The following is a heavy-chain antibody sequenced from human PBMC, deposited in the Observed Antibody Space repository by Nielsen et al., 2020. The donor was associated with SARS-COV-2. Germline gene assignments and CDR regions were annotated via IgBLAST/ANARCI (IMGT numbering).Heavy chain of an antibody. CDR2: IDPSDSYT. D-gene: IGHD2-2*01. J-gene: IGHJ6*03. CDR3: ARQGYCSSTSCYANYYYYMDV. Sequence: GGSLRLSCKGSGYSFTSYWISWVRQMPGKGLEWMGRIDPSDSYTNYSPSFQGHVTISADKSISTAYLQWSSLKASDTAMYYCARQGYCSSTSCYANYYYYMDVWGKGTTVTVSS. V-gene: IGHV5-10-1*01. CDR1: GYSFTSYW.